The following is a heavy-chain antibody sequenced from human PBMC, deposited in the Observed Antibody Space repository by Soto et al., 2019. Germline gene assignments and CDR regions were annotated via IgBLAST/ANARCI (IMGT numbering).Heavy chain of an antibody. D-gene: IGHD4-4*01. CDR3: ASNHLVTTPYDMDV. Sequence: QVPLVQSGAEEKKPGASVKVSCKASGYTFTSYAMHWVRQAPGQRLERMGWINAGNGNTKYSQKFQGRDTITSDTSASTAYMELSSLRSEDTAVYYCASNHLVTTPYDMDVCGQGTTVTVSS. V-gene: IGHV1-3*05. J-gene: IGHJ6*02. CDR1: GYTFTSYA. CDR2: INAGNGNT.